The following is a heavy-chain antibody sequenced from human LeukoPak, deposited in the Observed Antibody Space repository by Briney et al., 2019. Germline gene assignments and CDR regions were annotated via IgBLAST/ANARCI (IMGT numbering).Heavy chain of an antibody. CDR3: ARAGSNWKIDY. V-gene: IGHV3-74*01. CDR2: INSDGF. CDR1: GFTFSDYY. D-gene: IGHD1-1*01. J-gene: IGHJ4*02. Sequence: PGGSLRLSCAASGFTFSDYYMSWVRQAPGKGLVWVSLINSDGFYADFVKGRFTISRDNAKNTLYLQMNSLRAEDTAVYYCARAGSNWKIDYWGQGTLVTVSS.